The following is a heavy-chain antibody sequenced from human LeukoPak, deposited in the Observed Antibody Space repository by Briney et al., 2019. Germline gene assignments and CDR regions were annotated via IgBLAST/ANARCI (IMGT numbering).Heavy chain of an antibody. CDR2: ISSSGNTI. V-gene: IGHV3-48*03. J-gene: IGHJ4*02. D-gene: IGHD6-19*01. CDR1: GFTFSSYE. CDR3: AKGLAVAGHFDY. Sequence: PGGSLRLSCAASGFTFSSYEMNWVRQAPGKGLEWVSYISSSGNTIYYADSVKGQFTISRDNAKNSLYLQMNSLRAEDTAVYYCAKGLAVAGHFDYWGQGTLVTVSS.